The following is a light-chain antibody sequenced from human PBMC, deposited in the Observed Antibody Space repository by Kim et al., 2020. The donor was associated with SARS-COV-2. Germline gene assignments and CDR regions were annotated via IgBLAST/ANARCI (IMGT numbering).Light chain of an antibody. V-gene: IGLV2-11*01. CDR1: SSDVGAYNY. J-gene: IGLJ3*02. CDR3: SSYAGSYSWV. CDR2: DDS. Sequence: GQSVTISCTGTSSDVGAYNYVSWNQQHPGKAPKLLIFDDSRRAAGVPDRISGSKSGNTASLTISGLQAEDEADYYCSSYAGSYSWVFGGGTKLTVL.